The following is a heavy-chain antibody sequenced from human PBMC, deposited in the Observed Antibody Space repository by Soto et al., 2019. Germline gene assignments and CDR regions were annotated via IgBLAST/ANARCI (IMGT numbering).Heavy chain of an antibody. Sequence: SVKVSCKASGGTFSSYAISWVRQAPGQGLEWMGEIIPIFGTANYAQKFQGRVTITADKSTSTAYMELSSLRSEDTAVYYCARFDAGAYSSSWSGYYYYGMDVWGQGTTVTVSS. V-gene: IGHV1-69*06. CDR2: IIPIFGTA. CDR3: ARFDAGAYSSSWSGYYYYGMDV. J-gene: IGHJ6*02. D-gene: IGHD6-13*01. CDR1: GGTFSSYA.